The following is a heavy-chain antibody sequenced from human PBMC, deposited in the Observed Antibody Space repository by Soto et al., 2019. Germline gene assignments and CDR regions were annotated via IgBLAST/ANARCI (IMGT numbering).Heavy chain of an antibody. Sequence: EVKLLASGGGLVQPGGSLRLSCAASGFTFSSYAMSWVRQAPGKGLEWVSAIRGSCGSTYSADSVKGRFTISRENSKNTLYLQMNSLRAEDTALYYRAKDFKSHGPDYYYYCMDVWGQGTTVTVSS. CDR3: AKDFKSHGPDYYYYCMDV. J-gene: IGHJ6*02. V-gene: IGHV3-23*01. CDR2: IRGSCGST. CDR1: GFTFSSYA.